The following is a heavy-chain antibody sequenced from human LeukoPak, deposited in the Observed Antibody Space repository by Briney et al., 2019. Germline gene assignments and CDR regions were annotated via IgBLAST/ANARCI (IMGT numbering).Heavy chain of an antibody. D-gene: IGHD6-19*01. J-gene: IGHJ4*02. CDR2: INHSGST. CDR3: ARGSSGWSPYFDY. CDR1: GYSISSGYY. V-gene: IGHV4-34*01. Sequence: SETLSLTCTVSGYSISSGYYWSWIRQPPGKGLEWIGEINHSGSTNYNPSLKSRVTISVDTSKNQFSLKLSSVTAADTAVYYCARGSSGWSPYFDYWGQGTLVTVSS.